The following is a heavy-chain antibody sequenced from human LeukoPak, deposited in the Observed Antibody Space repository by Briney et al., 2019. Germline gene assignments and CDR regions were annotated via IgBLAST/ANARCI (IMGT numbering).Heavy chain of an antibody. CDR3: ARGASCGGDCQAATAFDI. CDR1: EFTFSHYS. V-gene: IGHV3-21*01. J-gene: IGHJ3*02. Sequence: GGSLRLSCAASEFTFSHYSMNWVRQAPGKGLEWVSSISSSSSFIYYADSMKGRFIISRDNVKNSLYLQMNSLRAEDTAVYYCARGASCGGDCQAATAFDIWGQGTMVTVSS. D-gene: IGHD2-21*02. CDR2: ISSSSSFI.